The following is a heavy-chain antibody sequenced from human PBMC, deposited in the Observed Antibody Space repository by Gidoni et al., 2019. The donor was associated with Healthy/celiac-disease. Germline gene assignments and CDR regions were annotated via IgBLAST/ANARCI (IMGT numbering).Heavy chain of an antibody. CDR2: IYYSGST. V-gene: IGHV4-39*01. CDR3: ARHDNSGTPDDY. CDR1: GGSISSSSYY. D-gene: IGHD3-22*01. J-gene: IGHJ4*02. Sequence: QLQLQESGPGLVKPSETLSLTCTVSGGSISSSSYYWGWIRQPPGKGLEWIGSIYYSGSTYYNPALKSRVTISVDTSKNQFSLKLSSVTAADTAVYYCARHDNSGTPDDYWGQGTLVTVSS.